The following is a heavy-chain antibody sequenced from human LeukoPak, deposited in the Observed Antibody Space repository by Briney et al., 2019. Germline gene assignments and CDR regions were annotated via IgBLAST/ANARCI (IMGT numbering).Heavy chain of an antibody. D-gene: IGHD1-26*01. Sequence: PSETLSLTCTVSGGSISSGGYYWSWIRQHPGKGLEWIGYIYYSGSTNYNPSLKSRVTISVDTSKNQFSLKLSSVTAADTAVYYCARVPSRQWELLHWFDPWGQGTLVTVSS. CDR1: GGSISSGGYY. CDR3: ARVPSRQWELLHWFDP. V-gene: IGHV4-61*08. J-gene: IGHJ5*02. CDR2: IYYSGST.